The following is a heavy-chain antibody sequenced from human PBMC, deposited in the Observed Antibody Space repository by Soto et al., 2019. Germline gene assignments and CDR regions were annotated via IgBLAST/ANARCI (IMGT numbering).Heavy chain of an antibody. CDR1: GFNFDDHA. V-gene: IGHV3-9*01. J-gene: IGHJ5*02. D-gene: IGHD1-26*01. CDR3: VRSSGSQPRAGWFDP. CDR2: ISWNSVTI. Sequence: GGSLRLSCAASGFNFDDHAMHWVRQAPGKGLEWVSGISWNSVTINYADSVKGRFTIARDNAKRTLHLQMNSLRPEDTAIYYCVRSSGSQPRAGWFDPWGQGTLVTVSS.